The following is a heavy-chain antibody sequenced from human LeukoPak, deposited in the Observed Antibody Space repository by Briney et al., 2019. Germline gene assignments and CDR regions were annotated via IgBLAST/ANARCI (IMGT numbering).Heavy chain of an antibody. D-gene: IGHD1-26*01. Sequence: GGSLRLSCAASGFTFSSYWMSWVRQAPGKGLEWVANINKDGGEKYYVDSVKGRFTISRDNAKNSLYLQMNSLRADDTAVYYCVKDSPPRYSGSPPAYWGQGTLVTVSS. CDR2: INKDGGEK. J-gene: IGHJ4*02. CDR3: VKDSPPRYSGSPPAY. CDR1: GFTFSSYW. V-gene: IGHV3-7*03.